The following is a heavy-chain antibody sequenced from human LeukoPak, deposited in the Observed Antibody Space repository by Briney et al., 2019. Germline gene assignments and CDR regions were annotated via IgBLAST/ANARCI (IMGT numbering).Heavy chain of an antibody. CDR3: ATLTTVVTAYYFDY. CDR1: GGSISSYY. V-gene: IGHV4-4*09. D-gene: IGHD4-23*01. CDR2: IYHSGST. Sequence: SETLSLTCTVSGGSISSYYWSWIRQPPGKGLEWIGYIYHSGSTDYNPTIKSRVTISVDTSKSQFSLKLTSVTAADTAVYYCATLTTVVTAYYFDYWGQGTLVTVSS. J-gene: IGHJ4*02.